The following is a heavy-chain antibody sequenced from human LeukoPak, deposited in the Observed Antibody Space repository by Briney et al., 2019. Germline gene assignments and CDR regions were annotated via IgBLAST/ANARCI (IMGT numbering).Heavy chain of an antibody. CDR3: ARGRQDVTMIVVVMTAVSYYLDV. J-gene: IGHJ6*03. Sequence: PSETLSLTCAVYGGSFSGYYWTWLRQTPEKGLEWIGEMNPSGSTIHNPSLKSRVTISVDTSKDQFSLELSSVTAADTAVYYCARGRQDVTMIVVVMTAVSYYLDVWGKGTTVTVS. V-gene: IGHV4-34*01. D-gene: IGHD3-22*01. CDR1: GGSFSGYY. CDR2: MNPSGST.